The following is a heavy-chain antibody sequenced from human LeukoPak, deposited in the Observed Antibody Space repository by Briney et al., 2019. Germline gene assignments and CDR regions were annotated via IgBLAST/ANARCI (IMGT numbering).Heavy chain of an antibody. CDR1: GFTFSTYS. CDR2: ISSSTSTI. D-gene: IGHD5-18*01. CDR3: ARDLSGYSYGSPSHYFDY. V-gene: IGHV3-48*01. Sequence: QPGGSLRLSCAASGFTFSTYSMNWVRQAPGKGLEWVSYISSSTSTIYYADSVKGRFTISRDNAKNSLYLQMNSLRAEDTAVYYCARDLSGYSYGSPSHYFDYWGQGTLVTVSS. J-gene: IGHJ4*02.